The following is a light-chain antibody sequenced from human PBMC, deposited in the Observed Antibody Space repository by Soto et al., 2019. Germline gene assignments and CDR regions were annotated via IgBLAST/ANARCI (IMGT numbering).Light chain of an antibody. CDR3: HQYNNWPPMHT. J-gene: IGKJ2*01. V-gene: IGKV3-15*01. CDR2: AAS. Sequence: IVMTQSPATLSVFPGERATFSCRASQSISNNLAWLQQKPGQAPRLLIYAASTRATGVPARFSGSGSGTDFTLTISSLQPEDFAVYYCHQYNNWPPMHTFGQGTKLEIK. CDR1: QSISNN.